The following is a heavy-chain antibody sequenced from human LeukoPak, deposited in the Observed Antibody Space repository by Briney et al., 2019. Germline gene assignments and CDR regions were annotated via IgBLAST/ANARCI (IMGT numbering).Heavy chain of an antibody. J-gene: IGHJ4*02. CDR1: GGSISSGDYF. D-gene: IGHD6-13*01. CDR2: IYYSGTT. V-gene: IGHV4-30-4*08. CDR3: ARLAAAGTVRY. Sequence: SETLSLTCTVSGGSISSGDYFWSWIRQPPGKGLEWIGYIYYSGTTYYNPSLKSRVTISVDTSKNQFSLKLSSVTAADTAVYYCARLAAAGTVRYWGQGTVVTVSS.